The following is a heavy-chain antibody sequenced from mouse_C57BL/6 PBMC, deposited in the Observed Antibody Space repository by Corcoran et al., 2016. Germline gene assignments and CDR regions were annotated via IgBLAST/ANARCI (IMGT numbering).Heavy chain of an antibody. CDR3: ARDDPYGSFPYAMDY. Sequence: DVQLQESGPGLVKPSQSLSLTCSVTGYSITSGYYWNWIRQFPGNKLEWMGYISYDGSNNYNPSLKNRISITRDTSKNQFFLKLNSVTTEDTATYYCARDDPYGSFPYAMDYWGQGTSVTVSS. J-gene: IGHJ4*01. D-gene: IGHD1-1*01. V-gene: IGHV3-6*01. CDR2: ISYDGSN. CDR1: GYSITSGYY.